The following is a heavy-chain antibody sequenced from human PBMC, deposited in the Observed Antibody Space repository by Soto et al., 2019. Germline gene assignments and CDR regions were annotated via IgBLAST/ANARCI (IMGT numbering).Heavy chain of an antibody. V-gene: IGHV1-3*01. CDR3: ARASGYYTDYYYYYMDV. J-gene: IGHJ6*03. CDR2: INAGNGNT. CDR1: GYTFTSYA. D-gene: IGHD3-3*01. Sequence: QVQLVQSGAEVKKPGASVKVSCKASGYTFTSYAMHWVRQAPGQRLEWMGWINAGNGNTKYSQKFQGRVTITRDTSASTAYMELSSLRSEDTAVYYCARASGYYTDYYYYYMDVWGKGTKVTVSS.